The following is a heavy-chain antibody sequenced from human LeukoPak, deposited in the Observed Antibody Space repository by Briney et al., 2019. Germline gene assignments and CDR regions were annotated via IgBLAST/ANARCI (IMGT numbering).Heavy chain of an antibody. CDR1: GGSISNYY. CDR3: ARGVWHFDL. Sequence: SETLSLTCTVSGGSISNYYWSWIRQPPGKGLEWIGYIYNSGSTNYNPSLKSRVTISVDTSKNQFSLKLSSVTAADTAVFYCARGVWHFDLWGRSTLVTVSS. J-gene: IGHJ2*01. V-gene: IGHV4-59*01. CDR2: IYNSGST.